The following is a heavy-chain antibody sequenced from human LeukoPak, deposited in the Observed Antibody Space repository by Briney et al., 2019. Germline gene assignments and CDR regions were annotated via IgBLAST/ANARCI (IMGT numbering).Heavy chain of an antibody. CDR3: ARVGIRFLEQYYFDY. V-gene: IGHV3-21*01. J-gene: IGHJ4*02. D-gene: IGHD3-3*01. CDR2: ISTSSSHI. Sequence: TGGSLRLSCAASGFTFSNYGMHWVRQAPGKGLEWLSYISTSSSHIYYADSVKGRFTVSRDNAMNSLFLQMNSLIAEDTAVYYCARVGIRFLEQYYFDYWGQGTLVTVSS. CDR1: GFTFSNYG.